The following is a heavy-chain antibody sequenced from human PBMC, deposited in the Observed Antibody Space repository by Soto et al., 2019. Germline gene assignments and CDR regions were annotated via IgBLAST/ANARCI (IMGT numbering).Heavy chain of an antibody. D-gene: IGHD1-1*01. J-gene: IGHJ4*02. Sequence: ESGGGVVQPGRSLRLSCAASGFTFSSYGMHWVRQAPGKGLEWVAVISYDGSNKYYADSVKGRFTISRDNSKNTLYLQMNSLRAEDTAVYYCAKFGSLETVDYWGQGTLVTVSS. CDR3: AKFGSLETVDY. CDR1: GFTFSSYG. CDR2: ISYDGSNK. V-gene: IGHV3-30*18.